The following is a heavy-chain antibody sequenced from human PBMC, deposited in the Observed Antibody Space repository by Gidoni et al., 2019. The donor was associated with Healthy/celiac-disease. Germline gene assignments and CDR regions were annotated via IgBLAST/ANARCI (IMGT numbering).Heavy chain of an antibody. CDR2: INHSGST. V-gene: IGHV4-34*01. J-gene: IGHJ4*02. Sequence: QAQLQQWGSGLLKPSETLSLTCAVCGGSFSGYYLSWIHPPPGKGREWIVEINHSGSTNYNPSPKSRGTITVDTSKNQFSLKLSSVTAADTAVYYCAVEDGETGTTSYWGQGTLVTVSS. CDR3: AVEDGETGTTSY. CDR1: GGSFSGYY. D-gene: IGHD1-7*01.